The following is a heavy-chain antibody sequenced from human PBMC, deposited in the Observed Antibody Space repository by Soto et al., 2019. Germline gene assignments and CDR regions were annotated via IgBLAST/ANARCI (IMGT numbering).Heavy chain of an antibody. CDR2: IYYSGST. V-gene: IGHV4-39*01. J-gene: IGHJ5*02. Sequence: SETLSLTCTVSGGSISSSSYYWGWIRQPPGRGLEWIGSIYYSGSTYYNPSLKSRVTISVDTSKNQFSLKLSSVTAADTAVYYCARPYGSGRTGWFDPWGQGTLVTVSS. CDR3: ARPYGSGRTGWFDP. D-gene: IGHD3-10*01. CDR1: GGSISSSSYY.